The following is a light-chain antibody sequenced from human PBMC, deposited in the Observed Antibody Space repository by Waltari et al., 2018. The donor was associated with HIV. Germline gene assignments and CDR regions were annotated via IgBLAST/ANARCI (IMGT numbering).Light chain of an antibody. CDR3: CSYGGDDTLV. Sequence: QSALTQPASVSGSLGQSITISCTGASTNVGSYSFVSWYQNRPGQAPTLIIYDDSKRPLGISSRFSGSKSGNTASLTISGLQSEDEADYYCCSYGGDDTLVFGGGTKVTAL. CDR2: DDS. J-gene: IGLJ3*02. V-gene: IGLV2-23*01. CDR1: STNVGSYSF.